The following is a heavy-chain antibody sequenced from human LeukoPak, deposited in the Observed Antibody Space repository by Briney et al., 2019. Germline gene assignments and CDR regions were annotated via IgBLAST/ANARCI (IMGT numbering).Heavy chain of an antibody. CDR2: ISYDGSNK. Sequence: GGSLRLSCAASGFTFGSYGMHWVRQAPGKGLEWVAVISYDGSNKYYADSVKGRFTISRDNSKNTLYLQMNSLRAEDTAVYYCAKDRGSGDLYYFDYWGQGTLVTVSS. J-gene: IGHJ4*02. CDR3: AKDRGSGDLYYFDY. CDR1: GFTFGSYG. V-gene: IGHV3-30*18. D-gene: IGHD6-19*01.